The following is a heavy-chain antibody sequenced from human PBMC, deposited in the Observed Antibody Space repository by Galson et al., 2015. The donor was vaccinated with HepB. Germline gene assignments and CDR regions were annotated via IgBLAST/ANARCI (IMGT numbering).Heavy chain of an antibody. D-gene: IGHD1-26*01. CDR3: ARREVRYYYGMDV. CDR2: ISSSSSTI. V-gene: IGHV3-48*04. CDR1: GFTFSSYS. J-gene: IGHJ6*02. Sequence: SLRLSCAASGFTFSSYSMNWVRQAPGKGLEWVSYISSSSSTIYYADSVKGRFTISRDNAKNSLYLQMNSLRAEDTAVYYCARREVRYYYGMDVWGQGTTVTVSS.